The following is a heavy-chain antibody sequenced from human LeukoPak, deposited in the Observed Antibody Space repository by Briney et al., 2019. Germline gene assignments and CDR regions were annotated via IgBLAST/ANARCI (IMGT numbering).Heavy chain of an antibody. CDR2: ISNDGSNK. D-gene: IGHD3-10*01. V-gene: IGHV3-30-3*01. Sequence: PGRSLRLSCAASGFTFSSYAMHWVRQAPGKGLEWVAVISNDGSNKYYADSVKGRFTISRDNSKNTLYLQMNSLRAEDTAVYYCARDRVAMVRGVNDLDYWGQGTLVTVSS. CDR3: ARDRVAMVRGVNDLDY. CDR1: GFTFSSYA. J-gene: IGHJ4*02.